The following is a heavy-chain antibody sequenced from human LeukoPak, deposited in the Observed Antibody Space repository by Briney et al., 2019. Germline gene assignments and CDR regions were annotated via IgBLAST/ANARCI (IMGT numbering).Heavy chain of an antibody. CDR1: GTSLSPFH. CDR3: ARKDGDY. J-gene: IGHJ4*02. V-gene: IGHV4-4*07. CDR2: IYFTGTA. Sequence: SETLSLTCTVSGTSLSPFHWTWFRLPAGQRLEWIGLIYFTGTATLNPSLRSRVAMSVDLAKNQLFLKLASMTAADTAMYYCARKDGDYWGQGTLVSVSS.